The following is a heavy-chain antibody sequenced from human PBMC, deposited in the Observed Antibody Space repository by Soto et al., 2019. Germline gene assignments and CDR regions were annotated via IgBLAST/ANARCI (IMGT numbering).Heavy chain of an antibody. CDR2: IDARDSQT. V-gene: IGHV5-10-1*01. Sequence: GESLKISCKGSGYTFTSYWISWVRQMPGKGLEWMGRIDARDSQTNYSPSFQGHVTISADKSFNTVYLQWSSLKASDTAMYYCARHDFGDYVYSFDNWGQGTLVTVSS. CDR3: ARHDFGDYVYSFDN. J-gene: IGHJ4*02. D-gene: IGHD4-17*01. CDR1: GYTFTSYW.